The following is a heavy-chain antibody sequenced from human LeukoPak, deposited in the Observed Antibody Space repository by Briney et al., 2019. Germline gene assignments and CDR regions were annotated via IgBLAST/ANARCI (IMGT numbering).Heavy chain of an antibody. CDR2: IYYSGST. V-gene: IGHV4-39*07. J-gene: IGHJ4*02. D-gene: IGHD1-1*01. CDR3: ARGVAPGQLRRYFDY. Sequence: SETLSLTCTVSGGSISSSSYYWGWIRQPPGKGLEWIGSIYYSGSTYYNPSLKSRVTISVDTSKNQFSLKLSSVTAADTAVYYCARGVAPGQLRRYFDYWGQGTLVTVSS. CDR1: GGSISSSSYY.